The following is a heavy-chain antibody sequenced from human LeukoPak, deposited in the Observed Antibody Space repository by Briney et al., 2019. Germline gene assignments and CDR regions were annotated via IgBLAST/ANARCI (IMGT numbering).Heavy chain of an antibody. CDR2: VSSSSSTI. Sequence: KTGGSLRLSCAASGFIFSNYNMNWVRQAPGKGLEWVSYVSSSSSTINYADSVKGRFTISRDNAKNSLSLQMNSLRAEDTAVYYCARERGSGNRFDYWGQGTLVTVPS. V-gene: IGHV3-48*01. CDR1: GFIFSNYN. D-gene: IGHD2-15*01. CDR3: ARERGSGNRFDY. J-gene: IGHJ4*02.